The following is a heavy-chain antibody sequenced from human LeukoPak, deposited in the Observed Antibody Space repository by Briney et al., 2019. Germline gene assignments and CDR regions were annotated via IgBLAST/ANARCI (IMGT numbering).Heavy chain of an antibody. CDR2: ISRNSGSI. J-gene: IGHJ6*02. Sequence: GRSLRLSCAASGFTFDDYAMHWVRQAPGKGLEWVSGISRNSGSIGYADSVKGRFTISRDNAKNSLYLQMNSLRAEDTALYYCAKDSRYGSGAAGGMDVWGQGTTVTVSS. D-gene: IGHD3-10*01. CDR1: GFTFDDYA. CDR3: AKDSRYGSGAAGGMDV. V-gene: IGHV3-9*01.